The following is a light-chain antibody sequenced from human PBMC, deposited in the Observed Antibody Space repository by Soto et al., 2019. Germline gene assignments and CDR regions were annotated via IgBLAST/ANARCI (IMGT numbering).Light chain of an antibody. J-gene: IGLJ1*01. CDR3: AAWDESMNGYV. CDR1: SSNIGSNT. CDR2: SNN. Sequence: QSVLTQPPSASGTPGQRVTISCSGSSSNIGSNTVNWYQQLPGTAPKLLIYSNNQRPSGVPDRFSGSKSGTSASLAISGLQYEDEADYYCAAWDESMNGYVFGTGTKVTVL. V-gene: IGLV1-44*01.